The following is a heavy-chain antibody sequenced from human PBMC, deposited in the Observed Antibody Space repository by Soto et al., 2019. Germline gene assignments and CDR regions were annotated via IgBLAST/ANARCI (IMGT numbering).Heavy chain of an antibody. Sequence: LKISCKGSGYNFAGYWIAWVRQMPGKGLGLMGIIYPSDSDTRYRPSFQGQVTISADKSISSAYLQWSSLRASDTAMYYCARGGVSTRTFDYWGQGTPVTVSS. CDR2: IYPSDSDT. D-gene: IGHD3-3*01. CDR3: ARGGVSTRTFDY. CDR1: GYNFAGYW. J-gene: IGHJ4*02. V-gene: IGHV5-51*01.